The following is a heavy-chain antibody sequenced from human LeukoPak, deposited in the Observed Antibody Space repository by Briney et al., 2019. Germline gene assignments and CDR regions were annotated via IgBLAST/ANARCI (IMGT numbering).Heavy chain of an antibody. V-gene: IGHV4-59*01. Sequence: ETLSLTCTVPGGSIRSYYWRWVRQPAGKGLEWIGYIYYSGSTNYNPSLKSRVTISVDTSKNQFSLKLSSVTAADTAVYYCARDNFDWSSFSGYFDYWGQGTLVTVSS. J-gene: IGHJ4*02. CDR2: IYYSGST. CDR1: GGSIRSYY. CDR3: ARDNFDWSSFSGYFDY. D-gene: IGHD3-9*01.